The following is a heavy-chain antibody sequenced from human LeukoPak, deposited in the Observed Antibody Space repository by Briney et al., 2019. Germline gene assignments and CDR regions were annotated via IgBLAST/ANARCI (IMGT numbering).Heavy chain of an antibody. V-gene: IGHV3-23*01. CDR2: IGGSGGGT. D-gene: IGHD6-25*01. J-gene: IGHJ6*02. CDR3: ARERVGSDYCGLDV. Sequence: PGGSLRLSCAASGFTFISYVMSWVRQAPGKGLEWVSAIGGSGGGTYYADSVKGRFTISRDNSKNTLYLQMNSLRAEDTALYYCARERVGSDYCGLDVWGQGTTVSVSS. CDR1: GFTFISYV.